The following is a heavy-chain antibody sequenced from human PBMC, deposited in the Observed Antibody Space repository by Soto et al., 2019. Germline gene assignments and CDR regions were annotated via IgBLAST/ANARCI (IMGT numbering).Heavy chain of an antibody. CDR1: GFTFTSSA. CDR2: IVVGSGNT. CDR3: AAADTLNVDIVATTYHFDY. J-gene: IGHJ4*02. Sequence: SVKVSCKASGFTFTSSAVQWVRQARGQRLEWIGWIVVGSGNTNYAQKFQERVTITRDMSTSTAYMELSSLRSEDTAVYYSAAADTLNVDIVATTYHFDYWGKGTLVTVSS. D-gene: IGHD5-12*01. V-gene: IGHV1-58*01.